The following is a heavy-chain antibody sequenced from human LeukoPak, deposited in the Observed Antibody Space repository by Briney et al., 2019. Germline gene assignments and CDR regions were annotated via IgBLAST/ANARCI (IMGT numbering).Heavy chain of an antibody. CDR1: GGSFSGHY. D-gene: IGHD3-10*01. Sequence: KPSETLSLTCAVYGGSFSGHYWSWIRQPPGKGLEWIGEINHSGSTNYNPSLKSRVTISVDTSKNQFSLKLSSVTAADTAVYYCARALGRGTVDYWGQGTLVTVSS. V-gene: IGHV4-34*01. J-gene: IGHJ4*02. CDR3: ARALGRGTVDY. CDR2: INHSGST.